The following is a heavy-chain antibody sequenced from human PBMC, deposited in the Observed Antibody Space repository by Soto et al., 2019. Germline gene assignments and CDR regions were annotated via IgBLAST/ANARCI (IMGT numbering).Heavy chain of an antibody. V-gene: IGHV3-23*01. J-gene: IGHJ3*02. CDR1: GISFSNYA. CDR2: ISGRSVAT. D-gene: IGHD3-22*01. CDR3: ARDPPYFYDSRVYSDMEVEI. Sequence: EVQLLESGGGLVQPGGSLRLSCAASGISFSNYAMNWVRQDPGKGLEWVSGISGRSVATYYADFVKGRFTISRDNSTKTLYQQMSRLRAEDTAVYYCARDPPYFYDSRVYSDMEVEIWGQGTRVTVSS.